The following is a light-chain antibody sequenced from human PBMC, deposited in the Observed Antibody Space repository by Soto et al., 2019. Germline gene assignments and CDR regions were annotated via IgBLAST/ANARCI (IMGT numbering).Light chain of an antibody. CDR1: QSISSF. J-gene: IGKJ1*01. V-gene: IGKV3-11*01. CDR3: QQRDNWPLT. Sequence: DIVVTQSRDTLSVSPGERATLSGGASQSISSFLAWYQQRPGQAPRLLIYDSSNRATGIPARFSGSGSGTDFSLTISSLEPEDFAVYYCQQRDNWPLTFGQGTKVDI. CDR2: DSS.